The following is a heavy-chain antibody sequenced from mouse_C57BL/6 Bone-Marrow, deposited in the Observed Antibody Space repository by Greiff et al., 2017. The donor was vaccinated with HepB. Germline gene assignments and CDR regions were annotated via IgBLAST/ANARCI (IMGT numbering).Heavy chain of an antibody. J-gene: IGHJ3*01. Sequence: QVQLKESGAELAKPGASVKLSCKASGYTFTSYWMHWVKQRPGQGLEWIGYINPSSGYTKYNQKFKDKATLTADKSSSTAYMQLSNLTYEDSAVYYCASLYGKEAWFAYWGQGTLVTVSA. CDR1: GYTFTSYW. D-gene: IGHD2-1*01. V-gene: IGHV1-7*01. CDR3: ASLYGKEAWFAY. CDR2: INPSSGYT.